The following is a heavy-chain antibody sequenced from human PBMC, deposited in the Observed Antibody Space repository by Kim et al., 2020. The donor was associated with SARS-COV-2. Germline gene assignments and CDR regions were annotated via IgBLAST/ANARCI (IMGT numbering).Heavy chain of an antibody. Sequence: GGSLRLSCAASGFTFSSYAMSWVRQAPGKGLEWVSAISGSGGSTYYADSVKGRFTISRDNSKNTLYLQMNSLRAEDTAVYYCAKGMTTVVTHRYYYGMDVWGQGTTVTLPS. CDR3: AKGMTTVVTHRYYYGMDV. D-gene: IGHD4-17*01. J-gene: IGHJ6*02. V-gene: IGHV3-23*01. CDR1: GFTFSSYA. CDR2: ISGSGGST.